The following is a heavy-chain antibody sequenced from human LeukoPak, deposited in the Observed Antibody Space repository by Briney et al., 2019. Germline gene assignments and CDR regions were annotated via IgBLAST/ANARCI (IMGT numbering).Heavy chain of an antibody. CDR3: ARSVTLGYSLFDY. V-gene: IGHV4-59*01. D-gene: IGHD3-22*01. Sequence: SETLSLTCTVSGGSISSYYWSWIRQPPGKGLEWIGYIYYSGSTNYNPSLKSRVTISVDTSKNQFSLKLSSVTAADTAVYYCARSVTLGYSLFDYWGQGTLVTVSS. J-gene: IGHJ4*02. CDR1: GGSISSYY. CDR2: IYYSGST.